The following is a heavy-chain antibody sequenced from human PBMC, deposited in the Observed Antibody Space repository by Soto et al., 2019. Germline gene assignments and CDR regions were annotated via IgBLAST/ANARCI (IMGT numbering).Heavy chain of an antibody. J-gene: IGHJ6*02. CDR2: INVDGTET. V-gene: IGHV3-74*01. CDR1: RFTFGSYW. Sequence: PGGSLRLFSACPRFTFGSYWMHWVRQAPGKGLVWVSDINVDGTETWYADSVKGRFTISRDNDKKTLYLHMTGLRVDDTGVYYCARDKEVLLTNYGMAVWGQGTTVTVSS. CDR3: ARDKEVLLTNYGMAV.